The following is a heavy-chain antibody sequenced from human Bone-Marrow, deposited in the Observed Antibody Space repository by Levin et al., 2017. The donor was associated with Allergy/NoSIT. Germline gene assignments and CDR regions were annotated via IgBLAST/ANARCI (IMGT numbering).Heavy chain of an antibody. J-gene: IGHJ4*02. D-gene: IGHD6-19*01. CDR3: ARDGGVTVPGDY. CDR2: IYSGGRI. CDR1: GFTVINNY. Sequence: PGGSLRLSCEASGFTVINNYMRWVRQAPGKGLEWVSHIYSGGRIDYADSVKGRFTVSRDNSKNTLYLQMNSRRAEDTALYYCARDGGVTVPGDYWGQGTLVTVSS. V-gene: IGHV3-66*01.